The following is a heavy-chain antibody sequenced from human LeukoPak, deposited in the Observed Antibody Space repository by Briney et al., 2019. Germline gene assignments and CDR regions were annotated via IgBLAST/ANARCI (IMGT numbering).Heavy chain of an antibody. CDR1: GYTFTSYD. Sequence: ASVKVSGKASGYTFTSYDINWVRQATGQGLEWMGWMNPNSGNTGYAQKFQGRVTMTRNTSISTAYMELSSLRSEDTAVYYCARVATYYRPFDYWGQGTLVTVSS. V-gene: IGHV1-8*01. D-gene: IGHD3-10*01. J-gene: IGHJ4*02. CDR3: ARVATYYRPFDY. CDR2: MNPNSGNT.